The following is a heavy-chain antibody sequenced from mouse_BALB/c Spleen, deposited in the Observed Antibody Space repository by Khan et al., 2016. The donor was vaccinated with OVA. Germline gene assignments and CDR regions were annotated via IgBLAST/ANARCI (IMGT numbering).Heavy chain of an antibody. CDR3: ARSVLTTVVRAIDY. J-gene: IGHJ4*01. Sequence: EVELVESGGGLVQPGGSRKLSCAASGFTFSSFGMHWVRQAPEKGLEWVAYISSASSTIYYADTVKGRFTISRDNPKNTLFLQMTSLRSEDTAMYYCARSVLTTVVRAIDYWGQGTSVTVSS. V-gene: IGHV5-17*02. D-gene: IGHD1-1*01. CDR2: ISSASSTI. CDR1: GFTFSSFG.